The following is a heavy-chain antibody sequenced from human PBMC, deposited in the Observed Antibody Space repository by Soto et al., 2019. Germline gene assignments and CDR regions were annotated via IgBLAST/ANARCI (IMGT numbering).Heavy chain of an antibody. Sequence: PSETLSLTCAVYGGSFSGYYWSWIRQPPGKGLEWIGEINHSGSTNYNPSLKSRVTILVDTSKNQFSLKLSSVTAADTAVYYCARRKRFLEWAYYYGMDVWGQGTTVTVSS. J-gene: IGHJ6*02. D-gene: IGHD3-3*01. CDR3: ARRKRFLEWAYYYGMDV. CDR1: GGSFSGYY. CDR2: INHSGST. V-gene: IGHV4-34*01.